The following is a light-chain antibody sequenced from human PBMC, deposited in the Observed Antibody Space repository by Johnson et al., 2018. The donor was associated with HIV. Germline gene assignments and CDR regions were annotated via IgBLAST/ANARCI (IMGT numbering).Light chain of an antibody. CDR1: SSNIGDNY. Sequence: QSVLTQPPSVSAAPGQKVTISCSGSSSNIGDNYVSWYQHLPGTAPKLLIYENNKRPSGIPDRFSGSQSGTSASLAISGLQAADEADFYCAAWDSSLSAGGVFGTGTKVTVL. J-gene: IGLJ1*01. V-gene: IGLV1-51*02. CDR3: AAWDSSLSAGGV. CDR2: ENN.